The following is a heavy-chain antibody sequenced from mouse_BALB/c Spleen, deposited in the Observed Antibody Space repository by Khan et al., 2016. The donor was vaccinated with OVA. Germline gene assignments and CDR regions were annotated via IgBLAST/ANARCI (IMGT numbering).Heavy chain of an antibody. Sequence: QVQLKQSGAELVRPGASVKLSCKTSGYIFTNYWIHWVKQRPGQGLEWIARIYPGTDNTYYNEKLKDKAILTVDKSSSTAYMQLSSLKSEDSAVYFCAREEALYYFDYWGQGTTLTVSS. CDR1: GYIFTNYW. CDR2: IYPGTDNT. J-gene: IGHJ2*01. V-gene: IGHV1-76*01. D-gene: IGHD3-2*02. CDR3: AREEALYYFDY.